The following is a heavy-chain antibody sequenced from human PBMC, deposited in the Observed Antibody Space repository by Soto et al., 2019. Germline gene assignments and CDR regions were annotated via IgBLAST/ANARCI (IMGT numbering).Heavy chain of an antibody. Sequence: SDTLSVTWTVSGGSISSYYWSWIRQPPGKGLERIGYIYYSGSTNYNPSLKSRVTISVDTSKNQFSLKLSSVTAADTAVYYCARRYSSSFDYWGQGTLVTVSS. V-gene: IGHV4-59*08. D-gene: IGHD6-13*01. CDR2: IYYSGST. J-gene: IGHJ4*02. CDR1: GGSISSYY. CDR3: ARRYSSSFDY.